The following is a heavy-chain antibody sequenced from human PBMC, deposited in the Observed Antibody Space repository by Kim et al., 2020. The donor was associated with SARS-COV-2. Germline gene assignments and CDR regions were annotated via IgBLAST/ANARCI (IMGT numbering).Heavy chain of an antibody. CDR3: TRGYSSGWYVWYFDL. V-gene: IGHV3-49*03. CDR1: GFTFGDYA. CDR2: IRSKAYGGTT. J-gene: IGHJ2*01. Sequence: GGSLRLSCTASGFTFGDYAMSWFRQAPGKGPEWVGFIRSKAYGGTTEYAASVKGRFTISRDDSKSIAYLQMNSLKTEDTAVYYCTRGYSSGWYVWYFDLWGRGTLVTVSS. D-gene: IGHD6-19*01.